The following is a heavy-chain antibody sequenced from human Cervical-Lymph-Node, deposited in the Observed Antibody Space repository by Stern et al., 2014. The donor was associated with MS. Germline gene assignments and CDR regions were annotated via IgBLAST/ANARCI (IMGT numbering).Heavy chain of an antibody. CDR1: GYTFTSYG. CDR2: PSADNGNT. D-gene: IGHD2-15*01. CDR3: ARGLLGSENAFDI. J-gene: IGHJ3*02. Sequence: QVQLLESGAEVKKPGASVQVSCKASGYTFTSYGISWVRQAPGQGLEWMGVPSADNGNTNDAQKLQCGVTMTTDTSTSTAYMELRSLRSDDTAVYYCARGLLGSENAFDIWGQGTMVTVSS. V-gene: IGHV1-18*01.